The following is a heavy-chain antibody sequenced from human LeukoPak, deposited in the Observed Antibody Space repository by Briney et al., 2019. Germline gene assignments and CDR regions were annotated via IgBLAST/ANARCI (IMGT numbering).Heavy chain of an antibody. D-gene: IGHD3-16*01. CDR2: ISSSSSYI. V-gene: IGHV3-21*01. Sequence: GGSLRLSCAASGFTFSSYSMNWVRQAPGKGLEWVSSISSSSSYIYYADSVKGRFTISRDNAQNSLYLQMNSLRAEDTAVYYCARGRGFYFDYWGQGTLVTVSS. J-gene: IGHJ4*02. CDR1: GFTFSSYS. CDR3: ARGRGFYFDY.